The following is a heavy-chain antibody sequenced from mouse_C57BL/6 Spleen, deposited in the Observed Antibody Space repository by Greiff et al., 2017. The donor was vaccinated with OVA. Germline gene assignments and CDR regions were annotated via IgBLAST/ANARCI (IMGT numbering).Heavy chain of an antibody. J-gene: IGHJ3*01. CDR1: GYSITSGYY. Sequence: EVKLVESGPGLVKPSQSLSLTCSVTGYSITSGYYWNWIRQFPGNKLEWMGYISYDGSNNYNPSLKNRISITRDTSKNQFFLKLNSVTTEDTATYYCARGTAQATFWFAYWGQGTLVTVSA. CDR2: ISYDGSN. CDR3: ARGTAQATFWFAY. D-gene: IGHD3-2*02. V-gene: IGHV3-6*01.